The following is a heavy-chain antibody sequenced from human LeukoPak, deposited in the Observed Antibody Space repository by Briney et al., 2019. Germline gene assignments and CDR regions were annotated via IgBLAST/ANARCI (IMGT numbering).Heavy chain of an antibody. Sequence: PGGSLRLSCAASGFTVSSSYMSWVRQAPGKGLEWVSVIYSGGTTYYAESVKGRFTISRDNSKNTLYLQMKSLRAEDTGVYYCARDLGQPHISWGQGTLVTVSS. CDR2: IYSGGTT. CDR3: ARDLGQPHIS. D-gene: IGHD2-2*01. J-gene: IGHJ5*02. V-gene: IGHV3-66*01. CDR1: GFTVSSSY.